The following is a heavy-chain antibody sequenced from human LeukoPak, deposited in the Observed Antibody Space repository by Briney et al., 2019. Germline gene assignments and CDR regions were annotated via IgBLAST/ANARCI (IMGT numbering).Heavy chain of an antibody. J-gene: IGHJ4*02. CDR3: ARASGSSSGYSYGSRY. Sequence: GASVKVSCKASGYTFTSYGISWVRQAPGQGLEWMGWISAYNGNTNYAQKLQGRVTMTTDTSTSTAYMELSSLRSEDTAVYYCARASGSSSGYSYGSRYWGQGTLVTVSS. CDR2: ISAYNGNT. CDR1: GYTFTSYG. D-gene: IGHD5-18*01. V-gene: IGHV1-18*01.